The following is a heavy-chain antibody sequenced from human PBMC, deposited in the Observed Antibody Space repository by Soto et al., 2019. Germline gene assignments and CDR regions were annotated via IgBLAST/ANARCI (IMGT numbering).Heavy chain of an antibody. CDR2: IYYSGST. D-gene: IGHD6-19*01. V-gene: IGHV4-39*01. CDR3: ARHGEYSSGWYAFDP. J-gene: IGHJ5*02. Sequence: QLQLQESGPGLVKPSETLSLTCTVSGGSISSSSYYWGWIRQPPGKGLEWIGSIYYSGSTYYNPSLKSRVTISVDTSKNQFSLKLSSVTAADTAVYYCARHGEYSSGWYAFDPWGQGTLVTVSS. CDR1: GGSISSSSYY.